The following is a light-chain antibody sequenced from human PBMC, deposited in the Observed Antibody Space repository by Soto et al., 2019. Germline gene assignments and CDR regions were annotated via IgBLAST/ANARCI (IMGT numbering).Light chain of an antibody. J-gene: IGLJ3*02. CDR3: QSYDNSLSAWV. V-gene: IGLV1-40*01. CDR2: YNT. CDR1: SSNIGAGYD. Sequence: QLVLTQPPSVSGAPGQRVTISCTGSSSNIGAGYDVHWYQHLPGTAPKLLIYYNTNRPSGVPDRFSGSKSGTSASLAITGLQAEDEADYYCQSYDNSLSAWVFGGGTKLTVL.